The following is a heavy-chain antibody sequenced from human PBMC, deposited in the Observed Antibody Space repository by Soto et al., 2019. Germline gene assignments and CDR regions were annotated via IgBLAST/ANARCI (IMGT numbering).Heavy chain of an antibody. CDR2: IYYSGST. CDR1: GGSISSYY. Sequence: SETLSLTCTVSGGSISSYYWSWIRQPPGKGLEWIGYIYYSGSTNYNPSLKSRVTISVDTSKNQFSLKLSSVTAADTAVYYCARGVGYCSGGSCRRWFDPWGQGTLVTVSS. V-gene: IGHV4-59*01. J-gene: IGHJ5*02. D-gene: IGHD2-15*01. CDR3: ARGVGYCSGGSCRRWFDP.